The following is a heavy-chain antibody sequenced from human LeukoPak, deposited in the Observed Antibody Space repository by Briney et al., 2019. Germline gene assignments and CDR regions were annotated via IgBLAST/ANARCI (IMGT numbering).Heavy chain of an antibody. CDR3: ARVGRLQYGDYVAFDY. CDR2: ISVSGTTM. D-gene: IGHD4-17*01. CDR1: GFTFTDYY. J-gene: IGHJ4*02. Sequence: GVSLRLSCATSGFTFTDYYMSWIRQAPGKGLEWVSYISVSGTTMYYADSVKGRFTLSRDNAKNSLYLQMNSLRAEDTAVYYCARVGRLQYGDYVAFDYWGQGALVTVSS. V-gene: IGHV3-11*01.